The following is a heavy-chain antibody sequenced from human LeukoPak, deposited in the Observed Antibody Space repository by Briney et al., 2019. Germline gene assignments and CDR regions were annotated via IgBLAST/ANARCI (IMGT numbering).Heavy chain of an antibody. J-gene: IGHJ5*02. D-gene: IGHD1-1*01. V-gene: IGHV4-59*01. CDR2: ISYSGST. CDR1: GGSISSYY. CDR3: AREGTAGTNLNWFGP. Sequence: SETLSLTCTVSGGSISSYYWSWIRQPPGKGLEWIGYISYSGSTNFNPSLKSRVTISVDTSKNQFSLKLSSVTAADTAVYYCAREGTAGTNLNWFGPWGQGTLVTLSP.